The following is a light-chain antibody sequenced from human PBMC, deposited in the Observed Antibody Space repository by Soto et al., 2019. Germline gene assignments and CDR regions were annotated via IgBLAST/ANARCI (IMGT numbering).Light chain of an antibody. CDR2: RAS. V-gene: IGKV1-5*03. CDR1: QNIDTA. J-gene: IGKJ2*01. Sequence: DIQMTQSPSTLSASVGDRVTITCRASQNIDTALAWYQQKPGKAPNLLIYRASNLESGVPSRFSGSGSGTEFTLAISSLQPDDFATYYCQQYGIFLTFGQGTEVDIK. CDR3: QQYGIFLT.